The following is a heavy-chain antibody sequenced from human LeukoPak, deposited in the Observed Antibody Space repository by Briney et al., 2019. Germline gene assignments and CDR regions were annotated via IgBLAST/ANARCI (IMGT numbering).Heavy chain of an antibody. CDR2: INPNSGGT. Sequence: GASVKVSCRASGYTFTGYFMHWVRQAPGQGLEWMGWINPNSGGTNYAQKFQGRVTMTRDTSISTAYMELSRLRSDDTAVYYCARAPGSGMWGMDVWGQGTTVTVSS. V-gene: IGHV1-2*02. CDR3: ARAPGSGMWGMDV. CDR1: GYTFTGYF. J-gene: IGHJ6*02. D-gene: IGHD3-10*01.